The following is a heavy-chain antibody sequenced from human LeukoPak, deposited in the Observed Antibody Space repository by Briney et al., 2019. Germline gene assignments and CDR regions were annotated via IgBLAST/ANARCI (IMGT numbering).Heavy chain of an antibody. CDR3: ARDPYNGYYGDDYYYYMDV. D-gene: IGHD4-17*01. CDR1: GFIFDDCG. J-gene: IGHJ6*03. CDR2: ITRDSIYT. V-gene: IGHV3-21*01. Sequence: GGSLRLSCVASGFIFDDCGMNWVRQTPGKGLEWVSSITRDSIYTFYADSVKGRFTISRDNAKISLSLQMNSLRAEDTAVYYCARDPYNGYYGDDYYYYMDVWGKGTTVTISS.